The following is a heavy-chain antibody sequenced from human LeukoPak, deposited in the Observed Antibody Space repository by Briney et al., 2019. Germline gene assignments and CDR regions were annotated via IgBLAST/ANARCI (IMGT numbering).Heavy chain of an antibody. D-gene: IGHD5-18*01. CDR2: IIPIFGTA. Sequence: SVKVSCKASGGTFSSYAISWVRQAPGQGLEWMGGIIPIFGTANYAQKFQGRVTITADKSTSTVYMELSSLRSEDTAVYYCARDYQGGYGDKTVDYWGQGTLVTVSS. CDR3: ARDYQGGYGDKTVDY. V-gene: IGHV1-69*06. J-gene: IGHJ4*02. CDR1: GGTFSSYA.